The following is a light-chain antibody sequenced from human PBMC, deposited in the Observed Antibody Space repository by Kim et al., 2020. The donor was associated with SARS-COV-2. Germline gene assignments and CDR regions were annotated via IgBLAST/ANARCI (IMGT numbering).Light chain of an antibody. J-gene: IGKJ3*01. V-gene: IGKV3-20*01. CDR1: QRIASNY. Sequence: PGERATLSCRAIQRIASNYLAWYQQKPGQPPTLVISGASTRASGIPARFSGSGSGTDFSLTIATLEVEDFAVYFCQQYADSPFTFGPGTKVDIK. CDR3: QQYADSPFT. CDR2: GAS.